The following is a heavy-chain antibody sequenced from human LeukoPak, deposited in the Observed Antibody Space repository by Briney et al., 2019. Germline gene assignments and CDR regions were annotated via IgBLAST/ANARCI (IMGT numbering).Heavy chain of an antibody. CDR3: AKGGSGYSYGHPFDY. CDR1: GFTFDDYA. V-gene: IGHV3-9*03. J-gene: IGHJ4*02. D-gene: IGHD5-18*01. CDR2: ISWNSGST. Sequence: PGGSRRLSCAASGFTFDDYAMHGVRQAPGKGLEWVSGISWNSGSTGYADSVKGRFTLSRDNSKNSRCLQMISLRAEDMALYYCAKGGSGYSYGHPFDYWGQGTLVTVSS.